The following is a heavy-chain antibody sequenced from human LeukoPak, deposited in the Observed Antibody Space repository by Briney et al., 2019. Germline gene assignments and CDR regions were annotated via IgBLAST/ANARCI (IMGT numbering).Heavy chain of an antibody. CDR1: NYSISNSLY. Sequence: KPSETLSLTCSGSNYSISNSLYWGWLRQPPGKGLEWIGSIYRSGSTFYNPSLKSRVTISLDTSKNQFSLKLSSVTAADTAVCFCARGTYGYYMDVWGKGTTVTVSS. V-gene: IGHV4-38-2*02. CDR3: ARGTYGYYMDV. CDR2: IYRSGST. J-gene: IGHJ6*03. D-gene: IGHD4-17*01.